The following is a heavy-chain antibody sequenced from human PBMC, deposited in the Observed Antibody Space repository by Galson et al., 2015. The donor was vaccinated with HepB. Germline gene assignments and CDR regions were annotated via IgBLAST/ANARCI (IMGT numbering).Heavy chain of an antibody. CDR2: IIPIFGTA. CDR1: GGTFSSYA. V-gene: IGHV1-69*06. CDR3: ARVYYDSSGYLPYYFDY. Sequence: SVKVSCKASGGTFSSYAISWVRQAPGQGLEWMGGIIPIFGTANYAQKFQGRVTITADKSTSTAYMELSSLRSEDTAVYYCARVYYDSSGYLPYYFDYWGQGTLVTDSS. D-gene: IGHD3-22*01. J-gene: IGHJ4*02.